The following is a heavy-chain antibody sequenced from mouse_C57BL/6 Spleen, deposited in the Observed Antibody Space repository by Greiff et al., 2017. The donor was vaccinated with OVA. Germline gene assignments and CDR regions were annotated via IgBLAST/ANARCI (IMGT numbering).Heavy chain of an antibody. CDR3: ARRYGPFYAMDY. J-gene: IGHJ4*01. Sequence: QVQLQQPGAELVRPGTSVKLSCKASGYTFTSYWMHWVKQRPGQGLEWIGVIDPSDSYTNYNQKFKGKATLTVDTSSSTAYMQLSSLTSEDSAVYYCARRYGPFYAMDYWGQGTSVTVSS. CDR2: IDPSDSYT. CDR1: GYTFTSYW. D-gene: IGHD1-1*01. V-gene: IGHV1-59*01.